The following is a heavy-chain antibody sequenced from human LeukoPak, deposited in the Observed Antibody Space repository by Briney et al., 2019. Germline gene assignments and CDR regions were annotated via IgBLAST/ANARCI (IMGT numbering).Heavy chain of an antibody. CDR1: GGSISSYY. CDR3: ARHCSSTSCPTGNWFDP. Sequence: PSETLSLTCTVSGGSISSYYWSWIRQPPGKGLEWIGYIYYSGSTNYNPSLKSRVTISVDTSKNQFSLKLSSVTAADTAVYYCARHCSSTSCPTGNWFDPWGQGTLVTVSS. CDR2: IYYSGST. V-gene: IGHV4-59*08. D-gene: IGHD2-2*01. J-gene: IGHJ5*02.